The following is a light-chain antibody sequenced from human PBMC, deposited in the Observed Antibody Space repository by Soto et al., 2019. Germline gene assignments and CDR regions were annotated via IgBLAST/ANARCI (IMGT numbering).Light chain of an antibody. V-gene: IGLV2-11*01. CDR2: DVN. CDR1: SSDVGGYNY. Sequence: QSALTQPRSVSGSPGQSVTISCTGTSSDVGGYNYVPWYQQHPGKAPKLMIYDVNKWPSGVPDRISGSKSGNTASLTISGLQDEDEADYHCCSYAGSHTPWVFGGGTKLTVL. J-gene: IGLJ3*02. CDR3: CSYAGSHTPWV.